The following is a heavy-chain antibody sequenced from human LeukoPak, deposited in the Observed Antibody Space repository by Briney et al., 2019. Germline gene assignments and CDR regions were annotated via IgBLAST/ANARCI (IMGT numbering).Heavy chain of an antibody. CDR2: LSGSGVTT. D-gene: IGHD7-27*01. CDR3: AKSKNLGISGAFDY. J-gene: IGHJ4*02. Sequence: PGGSLRLSCAASGFTFSNYAMSWVRQAPGKGLEWVSTLSGSGVTTYYADSVEGRFTISRDNSKNTLYLQMNSLRAEDTAVYYCAKSKNLGISGAFDYWGQGTLVTVSS. CDR1: GFTFSNYA. V-gene: IGHV3-23*01.